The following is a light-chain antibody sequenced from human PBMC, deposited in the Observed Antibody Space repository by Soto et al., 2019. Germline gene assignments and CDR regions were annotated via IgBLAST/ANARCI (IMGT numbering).Light chain of an antibody. CDR3: CSYAGSYTHV. V-gene: IGLV2-11*01. CDR2: DVI. CDR1: SSDIGGYNY. J-gene: IGLJ1*01. Sequence: QSVLTQPRSMSGSPGQSVTISCTGTSSDIGGYNYVSWYQQHPGKAPKLMIYDVIKRPSGVPDRFSGSKSGNTASLTIYGLQAEDEADYYCCSYAGSYTHVFGTGTKVTVL.